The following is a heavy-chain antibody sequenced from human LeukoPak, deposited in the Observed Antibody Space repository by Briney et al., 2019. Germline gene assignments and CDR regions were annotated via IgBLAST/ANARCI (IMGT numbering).Heavy chain of an antibody. CDR3: VRGQLWSYYHDY. CDR2: IKGDERST. V-gene: IGHV3-74*01. CDR1: GFTFSSNW. Sequence: PGGSLRLSCAASGFTFSSNWLHWVRQAPGKGLVWVSRIKGDERSTNYADSVKGRFTISRDNAKNTVYLEMNSLRAEDTAVYYCVRGQLWSYYHDYWGQGTLVTVSS. J-gene: IGHJ4*02. D-gene: IGHD5-18*01.